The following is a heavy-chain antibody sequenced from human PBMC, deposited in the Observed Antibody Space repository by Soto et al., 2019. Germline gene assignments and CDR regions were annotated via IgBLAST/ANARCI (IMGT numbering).Heavy chain of an antibody. Sequence: QVQLQESGPGLVKPSETLSLTCTVSGGSISSYYWSWIRQPPGKGLEWIGYIHYSGIANYNPSLKSRVTMSVGPSRNQFSLTLSSVPAADTAVYYWARTYCGDACYAYWYFDLWGRGTLVTVSS. V-gene: IGHV4-59*01. D-gene: IGHD2-21*02. CDR1: GGSISSYY. J-gene: IGHJ2*01. CDR2: IHYSGIA. CDR3: ARTYCGDACYAYWYFDL.